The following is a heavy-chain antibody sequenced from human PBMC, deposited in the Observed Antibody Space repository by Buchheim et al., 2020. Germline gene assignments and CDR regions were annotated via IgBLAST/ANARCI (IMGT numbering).Heavy chain of an antibody. J-gene: IGHJ6*02. V-gene: IGHV4-59*08. CDR1: GGSISSYY. D-gene: IGHD1-1*01. CDR3: ARQGRVHRYYYYYGMDV. Sequence: QVQLQESGPGLVKPSDTLSLTCTVSGGSISSYYWSWIRQPPGTGLEWIGYIYYSGSTNYHPSLKSRVTISVDTSKNQFSLKLSSVTAADTAVYYCARQGRVHRYYYYYGMDVWGQGTT. CDR2: IYYSGST.